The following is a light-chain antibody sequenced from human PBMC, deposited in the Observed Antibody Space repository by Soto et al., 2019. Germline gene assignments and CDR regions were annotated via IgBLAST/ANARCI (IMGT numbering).Light chain of an antibody. CDR2: AAS. J-gene: IGKJ3*01. CDR1: QGISNY. V-gene: IGKV1-27*01. Sequence: DIQMTQSPSSLSAYVGDRVTITCRESQGISNYVAWYQQKPGKPPKLLIYAASTLQSGVPSRFSGSGSGTDFTLTINSLQPEDVATYSCQKYSSVPVFGPGTKGDIK. CDR3: QKYSSVPV.